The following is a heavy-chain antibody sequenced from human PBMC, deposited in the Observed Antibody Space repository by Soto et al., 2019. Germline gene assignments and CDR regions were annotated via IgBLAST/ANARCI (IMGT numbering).Heavy chain of an antibody. D-gene: IGHD3-16*01. CDR3: ARESLAVKGADH. Sequence: QVQLVQSGAEVKRPGSSVKVSCESSGDTFNSYVISWVRQAPGQGLEWMGGIIPIIGVTHYAQKFQGRVTITALSSTGTAYMQLTNLGLEDTALYSCARESLAVKGADHWGQGTLVTVSS. V-gene: IGHV1-69*17. CDR1: GDTFNSYV. J-gene: IGHJ4*02. CDR2: IIPIIGVT.